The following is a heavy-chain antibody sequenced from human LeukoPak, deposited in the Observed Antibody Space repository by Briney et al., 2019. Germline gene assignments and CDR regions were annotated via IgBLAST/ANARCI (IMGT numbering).Heavy chain of an antibody. CDR2: IHYSGST. J-gene: IGHJ5*02. Sequence: PSETLSLTCTVSGGSISGTSYYWGWIRQPPGKGLEWIGNIHYSGSTYYNASLQSRVTISVDTSKNQFSLKLSSVTAADTAVYFCARDGSIFSLFASSGQGTLVTVSS. CDR3: ARDGSIFSLFAS. CDR1: GGSISGTSYY. D-gene: IGHD3-9*01. V-gene: IGHV4-39*07.